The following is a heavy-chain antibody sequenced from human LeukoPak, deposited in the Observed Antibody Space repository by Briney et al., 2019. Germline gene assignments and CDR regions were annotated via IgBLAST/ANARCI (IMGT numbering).Heavy chain of an antibody. CDR1: GFPFSSSG. J-gene: IGHJ4*02. D-gene: IGHD2-15*01. CDR2: IGYDGSNK. V-gene: IGHV3-30*02. Sequence: SGVSLRLSCGASGFPFSSSGMHWVRQAPGKGLEWVAFIGYDGSNKYYAESVKDRFTISRDNSKNTLFLQMNSLRSEDTAVYHCAKKARYCSGGYCYADVDYWGQGTPVTVSS. CDR3: AKKARYCSGGYCYADVDY.